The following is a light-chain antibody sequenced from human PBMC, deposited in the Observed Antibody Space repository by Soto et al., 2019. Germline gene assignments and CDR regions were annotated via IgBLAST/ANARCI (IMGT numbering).Light chain of an antibody. CDR1: EDISDF. V-gene: IGKV1-27*01. CDR3: HKYNSAPYT. CDR2: AAS. Sequence: DIQMTQSPSSLSASVGDRVSITCRPSEDISDFLAWYQQRPGKVPKLLIYAASTSQSGVPPRFSGSGSGTDFTLTISSLQPEDVATYYCHKYNSAPYTFGQGTKVDIK. J-gene: IGKJ2*01.